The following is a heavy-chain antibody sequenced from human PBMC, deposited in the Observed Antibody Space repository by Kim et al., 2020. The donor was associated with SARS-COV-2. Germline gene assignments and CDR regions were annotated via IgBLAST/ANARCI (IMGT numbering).Heavy chain of an antibody. D-gene: IGHD3-22*01. Sequence: SHKSRVTISVDTSKNQFSLKLSSVTAADTAVYYCASYDSSGYYSHTQFDYWGQGTLVTVSS. J-gene: IGHJ4*02. CDR3: ASYDSSGYYSHTQFDY. V-gene: IGHV4-34*01.